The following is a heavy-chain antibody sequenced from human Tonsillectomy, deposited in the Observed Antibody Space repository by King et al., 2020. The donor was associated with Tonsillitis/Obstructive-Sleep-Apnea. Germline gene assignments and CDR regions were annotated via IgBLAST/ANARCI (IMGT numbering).Heavy chain of an antibody. Sequence: QLQESGPGLVKPSETLSLTCTVSGGSISSSSYYWGWIRQPPGKGLEWIGSIYYSGSTYYNPSLKSRVTISVDTSKNQFSLKLSSVTAADTAVYYCALVHIDYDSSGYYYEVWGQGTMVTVSS. CDR2: IYYSGST. CDR3: ALVHIDYDSSGYYYEV. D-gene: IGHD3-22*01. V-gene: IGHV4-39*01. J-gene: IGHJ3*01. CDR1: GGSISSSSYY.